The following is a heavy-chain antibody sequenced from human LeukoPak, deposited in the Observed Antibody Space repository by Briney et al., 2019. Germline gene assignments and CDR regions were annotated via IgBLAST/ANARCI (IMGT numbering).Heavy chain of an antibody. V-gene: IGHV4-34*01. CDR1: GASFSEYY. J-gene: IGHJ5*02. D-gene: IGHD1-1*01. CDR2: IDHSRST. Sequence: PSETLSLTCAVYGASFSEYYWSWIRQPPGKGLEWIGEIDHSRSTKYNPSLRGRVTISLDTSKNQFSLGLTSVTAADTAVYYCATGSQLGSYNWFDPWGRGTLVTVSS. CDR3: ATGSQLGSYNWFDP.